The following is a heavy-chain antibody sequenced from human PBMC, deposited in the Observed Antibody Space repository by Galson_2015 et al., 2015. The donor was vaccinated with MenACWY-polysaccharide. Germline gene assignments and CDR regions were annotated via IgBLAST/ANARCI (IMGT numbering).Heavy chain of an antibody. J-gene: IGHJ4*02. CDR1: GFTFSSYA. D-gene: IGHD3-22*01. V-gene: IGHV3-30-3*01. Sequence: SLRLSCAASGFTFSSYAMHWVRQAPGKGLEWVAVISYDGSNKYYADSVKGRFTISRDNSKNTLYLQMNSLRAEDTAVYYYARGVGYDSSGYYSYGGQGTLVTVSS. CDR3: ARGVGYDSSGYYSY. CDR2: ISYDGSNK.